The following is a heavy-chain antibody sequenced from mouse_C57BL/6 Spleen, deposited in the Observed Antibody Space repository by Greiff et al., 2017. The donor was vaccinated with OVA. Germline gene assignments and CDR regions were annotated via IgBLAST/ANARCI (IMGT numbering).Heavy chain of an antibody. J-gene: IGHJ2*01. CDR2: INYDGSST. V-gene: IGHV5-16*01. Sequence: EVKLVESEGGLVQPGSSMKLSCTASGFTFSDYYMAWVRQVPEKGLEWVANINYDGSSTYYLDSLKSRFIISRDTAKNILYLQMSSLKSEDTATYYCARDGDYFDYWGQGTTLTVSS. CDR3: ARDGDYFDY. CDR1: GFTFSDYY.